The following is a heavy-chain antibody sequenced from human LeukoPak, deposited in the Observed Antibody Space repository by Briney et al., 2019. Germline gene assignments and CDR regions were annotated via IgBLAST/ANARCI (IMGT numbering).Heavy chain of an antibody. CDR3: ARVLNYDFWSGYYTAGEGNWFDP. D-gene: IGHD3-3*01. CDR2: IIPIFGTA. CDR1: GGTFSSYA. Sequence: SVKVSCTASGGTFSSYAISWVRQAPGQGLEWMGGIIPIFGTANYAQKFQGRVTITADESTSTAYMELSSLRSEDTAVYYCARVLNYDFWSGYYTAGEGNWFDPWGQGTLVTVSS. J-gene: IGHJ5*02. V-gene: IGHV1-69*13.